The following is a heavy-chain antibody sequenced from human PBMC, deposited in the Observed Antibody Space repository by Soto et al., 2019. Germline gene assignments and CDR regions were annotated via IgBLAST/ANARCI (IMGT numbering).Heavy chain of an antibody. V-gene: IGHV3-21*05. Sequence: GVSLRLSCAASGFTFSSYSMNWVRQAPGKGLEWVSYISSSSSHIDYADSVKGRFTISRDNANNILYLQMNSLRAEDTAVYFCARDPSRRAPPDYWGQGTLVTVSS. CDR2: ISSSSSHI. D-gene: IGHD6-6*01. J-gene: IGHJ4*02. CDR1: GFTFSSYS. CDR3: ARDPSRRAPPDY.